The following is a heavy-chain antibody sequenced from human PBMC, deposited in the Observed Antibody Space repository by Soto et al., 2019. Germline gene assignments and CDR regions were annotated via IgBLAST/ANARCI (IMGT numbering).Heavy chain of an antibody. CDR2: ISYDGSNK. V-gene: IGHV3-30*18. D-gene: IGHD6-19*01. J-gene: IGHJ4*02. CDR1: GFTFSSYG. Sequence: PGGSLRLSCAASGFTFSSYGMHWVRQAPGKGLEWVAVISYDGSNKYYADSVKGRFTISRDNSKNTLYLQMNSLRAEDTAVYYCAKDPTPKSGWTAPFDYWGQGA. CDR3: AKDPTPKSGWTAPFDY.